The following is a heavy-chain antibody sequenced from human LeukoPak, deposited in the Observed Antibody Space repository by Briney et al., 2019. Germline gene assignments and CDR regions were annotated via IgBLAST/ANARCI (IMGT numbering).Heavy chain of an antibody. CDR1: GFTFSSYA. CDR3: VKDNPSLDF. V-gene: IGHV3-23*01. Sequence: PGGSLRLSCAASGFTFSSYAMSWVRQAPGKGLEWVSAISGSGDSTYYADSVKGRFTISRDTAKSTLYLQVSSLRVEDTAVYYCVKDNPSLDFWGQGTLVTVSS. J-gene: IGHJ4*02. CDR2: ISGSGDST. D-gene: IGHD1-14*01.